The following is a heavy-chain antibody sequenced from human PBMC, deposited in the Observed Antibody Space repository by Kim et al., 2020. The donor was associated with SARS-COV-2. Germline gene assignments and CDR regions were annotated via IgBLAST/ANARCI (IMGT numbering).Heavy chain of an antibody. D-gene: IGHD6-6*01. CDR3: ARIGIAARYYYMDV. J-gene: IGHJ6*03. CDR2: ISSSGSAI. V-gene: IGHV3-48*03. CDR1: GFTFRSYE. Sequence: GGSLRLSCAASGFTFRSYEMNWVRQAPGKGLEWVSYISSSGSAIYYADSVKGRFTISRDNAKNSLYLQMNSLRAEDTAVYYCARIGIAARYYYMDVWGKG.